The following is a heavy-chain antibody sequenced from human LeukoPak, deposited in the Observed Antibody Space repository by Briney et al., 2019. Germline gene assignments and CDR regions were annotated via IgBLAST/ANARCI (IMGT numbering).Heavy chain of an antibody. CDR1: GFTFRSHG. CDR2: ISFDGSAK. Sequence: GGSLRLSCAASGFTFRSHGMHWVRQAPGKGLEWVAVISFDGSAKYHADSVKGRFTISRDNFKNTLYLQMNSLRAEDTAVYYCAKDAGTWGYGYNFDYWGQGTLVTVSS. CDR3: AKDAGTWGYGYNFDY. D-gene: IGHD7-27*01. J-gene: IGHJ4*02. V-gene: IGHV3-30*18.